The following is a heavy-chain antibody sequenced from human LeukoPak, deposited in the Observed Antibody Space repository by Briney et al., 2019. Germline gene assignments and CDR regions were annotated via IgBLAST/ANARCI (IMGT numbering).Heavy chain of an antibody. J-gene: IGHJ4*02. Sequence: SETLSLTCTVSGGSISSYYWSWIRQPPGKGLEWIGYIYYTGSTNHNPSLKSRVTISLDTSMHQFSLRLTSVTAADTAVYYCASGSLMHGGRFDYWGQGTLVTVSS. CDR2: IYYTGST. CDR3: ASGSLMHGGRFDY. V-gene: IGHV4-59*08. D-gene: IGHD4-23*01. CDR1: GGSISSYY.